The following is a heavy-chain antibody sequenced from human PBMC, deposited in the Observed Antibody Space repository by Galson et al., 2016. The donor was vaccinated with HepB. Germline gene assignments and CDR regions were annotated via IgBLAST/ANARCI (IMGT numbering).Heavy chain of an antibody. V-gene: IGHV1-18*01. CDR3: ARDVVVIAISYYYSGMDV. D-gene: IGHD2-21*01. J-gene: IGHJ6*02. CDR2: ISAYNGNT. Sequence: SVKVSCKASGYTFTSYGISWVRQAPGQGLEWMGWISAYNGNTNYAQKLQGRVTMTTDTSTSTAYMELRSLRSDDTAVYYCARDVVVIAISYYYSGMDVWGQGTTVTFSS. CDR1: GYTFTSYG.